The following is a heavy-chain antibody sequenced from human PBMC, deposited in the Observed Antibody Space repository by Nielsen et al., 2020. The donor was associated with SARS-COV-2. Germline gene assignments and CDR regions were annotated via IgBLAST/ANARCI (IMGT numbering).Heavy chain of an antibody. CDR1: GFSFNTFG. V-gene: IGHV3-23*01. CDR3: ARVSGYYWPQDY. J-gene: IGHJ4*02. Sequence: GVLKISCAASGFSFNTFGMSWVRQTPGKGPEWISTISGTADSTYYADSVKGRFTISRDNSKNTLYLQMNSLRAEDTATYYCARVSGYYWPQDYWGQGTLVTVSS. CDR2: ISGTADST. D-gene: IGHD5-12*01.